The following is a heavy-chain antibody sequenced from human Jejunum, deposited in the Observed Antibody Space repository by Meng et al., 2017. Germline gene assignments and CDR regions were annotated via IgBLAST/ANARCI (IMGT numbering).Heavy chain of an antibody. V-gene: IGHV4-61*08. D-gene: IGHD7-27*01. CDR3: ARDHWGSLDY. CDR1: GGSVVSSGYQ. Sequence: VPLRGWVRGVVRLSETPSHTCAVSGGSVVSSGYQWGWIRQPPGKGLEWIGYASTNYNPSLKSRVTISVDTSKNQFSLKLTSVTAADTAVYYCARDHWGSLDYWGQGVLVTVS. CDR2: AST. J-gene: IGHJ4*02.